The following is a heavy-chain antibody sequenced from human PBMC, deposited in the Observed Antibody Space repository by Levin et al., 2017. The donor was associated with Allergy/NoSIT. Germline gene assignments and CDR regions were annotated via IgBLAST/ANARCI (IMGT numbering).Heavy chain of an antibody. D-gene: IGHD5-24*01. Sequence: GESLKISCAASGLTFSSDWMHWVRQAPGKGLVWVSRINSDGSSTTYADSVKGRFTISRDNAKNTLYLQMNSLRAEDTAVYYCARGWVADYWGQGTPVTVSS. CDR1: GLTFSSDW. CDR3: ARGWVADY. V-gene: IGHV3-74*01. CDR2: INSDGSST. J-gene: IGHJ4*02.